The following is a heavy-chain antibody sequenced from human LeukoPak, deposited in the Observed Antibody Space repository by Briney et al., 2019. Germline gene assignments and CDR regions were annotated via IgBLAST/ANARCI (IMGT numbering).Heavy chain of an antibody. J-gene: IGHJ4*02. D-gene: IGHD3-10*01. CDR1: GFTFSSYA. V-gene: IGHV3-23*01. CDR2: ISGSGGST. Sequence: GGSLRLSCAASGFTFSSYAMSWVRQAPGKGLEWVSAISGSGGSTYYADSVKGRFTISRDNVKNSLYLQMSSLRAEDTAVYYCARVPSPGSSTGYWGQGTLVTVSS. CDR3: ARVPSPGSSTGY.